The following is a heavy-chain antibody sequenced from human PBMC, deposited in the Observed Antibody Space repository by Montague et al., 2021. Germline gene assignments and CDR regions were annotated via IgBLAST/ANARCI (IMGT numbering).Heavy chain of an antibody. D-gene: IGHD2-8*01. CDR2: VYYTGTT. CDR1: GGSVSSGNYY. CDR3: ARKGTNWDY. V-gene: IGHV4-61*01. J-gene: IGHJ4*02. Sequence: SETLSLTCTVSGGSVSSGNYYWAWIRQPPGRRLGWIGYVYYTGTTNYNPSLKSRVTISVDTSRNQFFLNVNSVTAADTAVYYCARKGTNWDYWGQGTLVTVSS.